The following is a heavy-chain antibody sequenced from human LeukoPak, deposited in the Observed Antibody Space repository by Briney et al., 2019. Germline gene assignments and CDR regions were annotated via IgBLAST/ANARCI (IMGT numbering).Heavy chain of an antibody. D-gene: IGHD3-10*01. J-gene: IGHJ4*02. Sequence: SETLSLTCTVSGGSISSYYWSWIRQPPGKGLEWIGYIYYSGSTNYNPSLKSRVTISVDTSKNQFSLKLSSVTAADTAVYYCARLSYYGSGSYWFDYWGQGTLVTVSS. V-gene: IGHV4-59*08. CDR3: ARLSYYGSGSYWFDY. CDR1: GGSISSYY. CDR2: IYYSGST.